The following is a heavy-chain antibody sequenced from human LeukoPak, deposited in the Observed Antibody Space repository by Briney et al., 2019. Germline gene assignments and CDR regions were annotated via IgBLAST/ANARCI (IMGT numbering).Heavy chain of an antibody. V-gene: IGHV3-11*04. D-gene: IGHD3-22*01. Sequence: GSLRLSCAASGFTFSDYYMSWIRQAPGKGLEWVSYIRSTVSTIYYADSVKGRFTISRDNAKNSLYLQMNSLRAEDTAVYYCARDHDSSVRGFDYWGQGTLVTVSS. CDR2: IRSTVSTI. J-gene: IGHJ4*02. CDR1: GFTFSDYY. CDR3: ARDHDSSVRGFDY.